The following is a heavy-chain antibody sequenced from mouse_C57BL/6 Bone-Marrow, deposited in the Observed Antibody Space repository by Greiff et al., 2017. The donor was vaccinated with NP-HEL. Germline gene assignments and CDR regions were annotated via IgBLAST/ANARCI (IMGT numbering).Heavy chain of an antibody. Sequence: VQLQQSGAELVRPGTSVKVSCKASGYAFTNYLIEWVKQRPGQGLEWIGVINPGSGGTNYNEKFKGKATLTADKSSSTAYMQLSSLTSEDSAVYFCAREELLDYWGKGTTLTVSS. CDR2: INPGSGGT. CDR1: GYAFTNYL. CDR3: AREELLDY. D-gene: IGHD2-1*01. V-gene: IGHV1-54*01. J-gene: IGHJ2*01.